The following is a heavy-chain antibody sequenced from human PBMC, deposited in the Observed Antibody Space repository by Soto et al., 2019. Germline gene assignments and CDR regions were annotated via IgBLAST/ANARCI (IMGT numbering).Heavy chain of an antibody. J-gene: IGHJ6*02. Sequence: ASETLSLTCTVSGGSISSSSYYWGWIRQPPGKGLEWIGSIYYSGSTYYNQSLKSRVTISVDTSKNQFSLKLSSVTAADTAVYYCARWSKGAGGPPGHYYYYGMDVWGQGTTVTVSS. CDR2: IYYSGST. V-gene: IGHV4-39*01. CDR1: GGSISSSSYY. D-gene: IGHD1-26*01. CDR3: ARWSKGAGGPPGHYYYYGMDV.